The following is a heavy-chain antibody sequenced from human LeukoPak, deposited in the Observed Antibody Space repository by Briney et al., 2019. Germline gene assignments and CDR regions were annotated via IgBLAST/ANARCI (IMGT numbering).Heavy chain of an antibody. CDR3: ARDAVQADTPFYFDI. CDR2: ISGSGNNV. Sequence: GGSLRLSCSPSEFTLASYSMSWVRQAPGKGLQWVSFISGSGNNVLYADSVKGRFTISRDNAENSLYLQMDSLRVEDTAVYYCARDAVQADTPFYFDIWGQGALVTVSS. D-gene: IGHD2-15*01. CDR1: EFTLASYS. J-gene: IGHJ4*02. V-gene: IGHV3-48*01.